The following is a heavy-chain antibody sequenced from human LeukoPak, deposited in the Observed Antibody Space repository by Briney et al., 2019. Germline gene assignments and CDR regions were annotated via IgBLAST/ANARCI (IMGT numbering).Heavy chain of an antibody. V-gene: IGHV1-2*02. Sequence: GASVKVSCKASGYTFTGYYMHWVRQAPGQGLEWMGWINPNSGGTNYAQEFQGRVTMTRDPSISTAYMELSRLRFDDTAVYYCAVIYYDSSAVITPHAFDIWGQGTMVTVSS. CDR1: GYTFTGYY. D-gene: IGHD3-22*01. CDR3: AVIYYDSSAVITPHAFDI. J-gene: IGHJ3*02. CDR2: INPNSGGT.